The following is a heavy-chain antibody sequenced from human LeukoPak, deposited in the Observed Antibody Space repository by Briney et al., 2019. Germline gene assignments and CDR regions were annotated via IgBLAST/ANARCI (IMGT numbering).Heavy chain of an antibody. Sequence: SETLSLTCTVSGGSISSHYWSWIRQPPGKGLEWIGYIYYSGSTNYNPSLKSRVTISVDTSKNQFSLKLSSVTVADTAVYYCARGRRDSSGYYPLDYWGQGTLVTVSS. D-gene: IGHD3-22*01. CDR1: GGSISSHY. V-gene: IGHV4-59*11. J-gene: IGHJ4*02. CDR2: IYYSGST. CDR3: ARGRRDSSGYYPLDY.